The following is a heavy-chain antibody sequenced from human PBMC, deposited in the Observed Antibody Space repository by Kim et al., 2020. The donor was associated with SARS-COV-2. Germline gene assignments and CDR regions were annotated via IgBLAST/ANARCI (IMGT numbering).Heavy chain of an antibody. D-gene: IGHD3-10*01. J-gene: IGHJ2*01. CDR1: GFTFSSYW. Sequence: GGSLRLSCAASGFTFSSYWMSWVRQAPGKGLEWVANIKQDGSEKYYVDSVKGRFTISRDNAKNSLYLQMNSLRAEDTAVYYCARARQKLLWFGETSPAHNPGYFDLWGRGTLVTVSS. V-gene: IGHV3-7*01. CDR2: IKQDGSEK. CDR3: ARARQKLLWFGETSPAHNPGYFDL.